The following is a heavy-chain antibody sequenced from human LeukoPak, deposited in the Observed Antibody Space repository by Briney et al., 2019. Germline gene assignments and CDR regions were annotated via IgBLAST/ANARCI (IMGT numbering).Heavy chain of an antibody. CDR2: FYYTGST. Sequence: PSETLSLTCTVSGGSVSGGSYYWSWIRQPPGKGLEWIGYFYYTGSTNYNPSLKSRVTISVDTSKNQFSLRLSSVTAADTAVYYCARESYCGGDCYPPGSSGFDIWGQGTMVTVSS. CDR3: ARESYCGGDCYPPGSSGFDI. J-gene: IGHJ3*02. V-gene: IGHV4-61*01. CDR1: GGSVSGGSYY. D-gene: IGHD2-21*02.